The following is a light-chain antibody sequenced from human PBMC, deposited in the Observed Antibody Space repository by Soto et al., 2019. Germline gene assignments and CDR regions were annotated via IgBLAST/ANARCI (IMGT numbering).Light chain of an antibody. CDR3: YSYAGAYTWV. V-gene: IGLV2-11*01. CDR2: DVS. J-gene: IGLJ3*02. Sequence: QSALTQPRSVSGSPGQSVTISCTGTSSDVGAYNYVSWYQQHPGKAPKLIISDVSKWPSGVPDRFSGSKSGNTASLTISGLQAEDEGDYYCYSYAGAYTWVFGGGTKVTVL. CDR1: SSDVGAYNY.